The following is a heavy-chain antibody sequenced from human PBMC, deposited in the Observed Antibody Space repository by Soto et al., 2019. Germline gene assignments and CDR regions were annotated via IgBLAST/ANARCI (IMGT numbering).Heavy chain of an antibody. CDR1: GYTFTSYW. D-gene: IGHD2-2*02. Sequence: GESLKISCKASGYTFTSYWIGWVRQMPGKGLEWMGIIYPGDSDSRYSLSFQGRATISVDRSISTAYLQWSSLKASDTALYYCARGHCSSTTCYKAGFDPWGQGTLVTVSS. CDR2: IYPGDSDS. V-gene: IGHV5-51*01. J-gene: IGHJ5*02. CDR3: ARGHCSSTTCYKAGFDP.